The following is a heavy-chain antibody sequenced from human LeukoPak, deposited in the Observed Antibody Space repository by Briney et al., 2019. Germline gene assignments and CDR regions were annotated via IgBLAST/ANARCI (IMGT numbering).Heavy chain of an antibody. CDR3: ARGYGSGEDGDY. J-gene: IGHJ4*02. D-gene: IGHD3-10*01. CDR2: INWNGGST. V-gene: IGHV3-20*04. CDR1: GFTFDDYG. Sequence: GGSLRLSCAASGFTFDDYGMSWVRQAPGKGLEWVSGINWNGGSTGYADSVKGRFTISRDNAKNSLYLQMNSLRAEDTAMYYCARGYGSGEDGDYWGQGTLVTVSS.